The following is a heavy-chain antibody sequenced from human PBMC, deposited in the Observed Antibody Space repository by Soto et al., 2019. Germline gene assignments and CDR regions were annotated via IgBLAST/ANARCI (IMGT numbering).Heavy chain of an antibody. CDR2: MNPNSGNT. CDR1: GYTFTSYD. CDR3: ARGHVTGGYYDFWSDYGMDV. Sequence: ASVKVSCKASGYTFTSYDINWVRQATGQGLEWMGWMNPNSGNTGYAQKFQGRVTMTRNTSISTAYMELSSLRSEDTAVYYCARGHVTGGYYDFWSDYGMDVWGQGTTVTVSS. V-gene: IGHV1-8*01. D-gene: IGHD3-3*01. J-gene: IGHJ6*02.